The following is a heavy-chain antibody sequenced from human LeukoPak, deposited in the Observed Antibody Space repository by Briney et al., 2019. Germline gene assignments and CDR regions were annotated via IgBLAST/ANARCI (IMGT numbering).Heavy chain of an antibody. CDR2: ISLSGGST. CDR3: AKVDDKSGSYFDY. V-gene: IGHV3-23*01. Sequence: GGSLRLSCAASGFTFSSYDMSWVRQAAGKGLEWVSAISLSGGSTYHADSVKGRFTISRDNSKNTLYLQMSSLKAEDTAVYYCAKVDDKSGSYFDYWGQGTLVTVSS. CDR1: GFTFSSYD. D-gene: IGHD1-26*01. J-gene: IGHJ4*02.